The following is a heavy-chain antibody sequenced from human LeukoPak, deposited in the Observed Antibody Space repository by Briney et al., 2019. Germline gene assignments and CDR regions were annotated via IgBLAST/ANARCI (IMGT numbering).Heavy chain of an antibody. CDR3: ARESTGYFDY. J-gene: IGHJ4*02. D-gene: IGHD3-10*01. V-gene: IGHV3-53*01. Sequence: GGSLRLSCAASGFTVSSNYMSWVRQAPGKGREWVSVIYSGGSTYYADSVKGRFTISRDNSKNTLYLQMNSLRAEDTAVYYCARESTGYFDYWGQGTLVTVSS. CDR1: GFTVSSNY. CDR2: IYSGGST.